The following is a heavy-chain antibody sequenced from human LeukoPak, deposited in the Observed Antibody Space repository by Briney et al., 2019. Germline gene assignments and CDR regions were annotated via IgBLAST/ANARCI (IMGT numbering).Heavy chain of an antibody. J-gene: IGHJ4*02. V-gene: IGHV3-64D*06. CDR2: ISSNGDNT. CDR1: GFTFSTYF. Sequence: GGSLRLSCSVSGFTFSTYFVHWVRQAPGKGLEYVSAISSNGDNTYYADSVKGRFTISRDNSKNTLYLQMSSLRADDTAVYYCVRGTGYWGQGTLVTVSS. CDR3: VRGTGY.